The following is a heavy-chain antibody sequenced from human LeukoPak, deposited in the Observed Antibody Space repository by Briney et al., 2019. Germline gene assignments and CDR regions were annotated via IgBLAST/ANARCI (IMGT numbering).Heavy chain of an antibody. Sequence: GESLKISCKGSGYSFTSYWIGWVRQMPGKGLEWMGIIYPGDSDTRYSPSFQGQVTISADKSISTAYLQWSSLKASDTAMYYCARQAYSSGLGYWFDPWGQGTLVTVSS. CDR2: IYPGDSDT. J-gene: IGHJ5*02. CDR1: GYSFTSYW. CDR3: ARQAYSSGLGYWFDP. D-gene: IGHD6-19*01. V-gene: IGHV5-51*01.